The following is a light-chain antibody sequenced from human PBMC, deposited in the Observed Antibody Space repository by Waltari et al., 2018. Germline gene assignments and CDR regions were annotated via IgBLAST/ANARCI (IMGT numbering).Light chain of an antibody. CDR1: QSVSSF. CDR3: QQRGNWPLT. Sequence: EIVLTQSPATLSLSPGERATLPCRASQSVSSFLAWYQQKPGQAPRLLIYDASNRATGIPARFSGSGSETDFTLTISSLEPEDFAVYYCQQRGNWPLTFGGGTKVEIK. J-gene: IGKJ4*01. CDR2: DAS. V-gene: IGKV3-11*01.